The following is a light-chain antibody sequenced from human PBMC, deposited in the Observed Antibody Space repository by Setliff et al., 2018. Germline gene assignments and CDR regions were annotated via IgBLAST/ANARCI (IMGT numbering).Light chain of an antibody. CDR3: QQFSSSPLT. CDR1: QGVSRA. V-gene: IGKV1-13*02. Sequence: AIQLTQSPSSLSASVGDRVTITCRASQGVSRALAWYQQKPGKAPQVLISGASNLESGVPSRFSGSGSGTDFTLTINGLQPEDFATYYCQQFSSSPLTFGGGTKV. J-gene: IGKJ4*01. CDR2: GAS.